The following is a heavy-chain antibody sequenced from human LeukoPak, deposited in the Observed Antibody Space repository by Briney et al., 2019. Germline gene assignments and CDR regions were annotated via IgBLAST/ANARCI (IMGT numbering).Heavy chain of an antibody. J-gene: IGHJ4*02. V-gene: IGHV4-39*01. CDR1: GGSVSSGSYY. CDR2: IYYSGST. D-gene: IGHD2-21*02. CDR3: ASSYGRTYCGGDCYSEVLDY. Sequence: KPSETLSLTCTVSGGSVSSGSYYWGWVRQPPGKGLEWIGSIYYSGSTYYNPSLKSRVTISVDTSKNQFSLKLSSVTAADTAVYYCASSYGRTYCGGDCYSEVLDYWGQGTLVTVSS.